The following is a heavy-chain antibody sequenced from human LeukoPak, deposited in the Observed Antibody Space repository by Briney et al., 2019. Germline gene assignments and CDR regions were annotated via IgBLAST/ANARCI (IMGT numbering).Heavy chain of an antibody. CDR2: IIPIFGTA. CDR1: GGTFNSYA. Sequence: GASVKVSCKASGGTFNSYAITWVRQAPGQGLEWMGGIIPIFGTANYAQKFQGRVTITAGESTSTAYMELRSLRSDDTAVYYCARRDYGDYKGYWGQGTLVTVSS. J-gene: IGHJ4*02. V-gene: IGHV1-69*13. D-gene: IGHD4-17*01. CDR3: ARRDYGDYKGY.